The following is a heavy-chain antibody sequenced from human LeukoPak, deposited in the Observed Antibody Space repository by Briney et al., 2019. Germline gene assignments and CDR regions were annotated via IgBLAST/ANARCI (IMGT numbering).Heavy chain of an antibody. V-gene: IGHV4-59*08. CDR1: GASISSYY. D-gene: IGHD3-10*01. CDR3: ARVGTYGSGSYLSWLDY. CDR2: ISYSGST. Sequence: SETLSLTCTVSGASISSYYWSWIRQPPGKGLEWIRYISYSGSTNYNPSLKSRVTISADTSKNQVSLTLSSVTAADTAVYYCARVGTYGSGSYLSWLDYWGQGTLVTVSS. J-gene: IGHJ4*02.